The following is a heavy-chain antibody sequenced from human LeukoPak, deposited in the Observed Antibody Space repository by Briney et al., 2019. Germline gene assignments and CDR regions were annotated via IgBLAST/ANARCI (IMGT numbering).Heavy chain of an antibody. V-gene: IGHV1-18*01. CDR1: GYTFTSYG. D-gene: IGHD6-19*01. J-gene: IGHJ6*03. CDR2: IGAYNGNT. Sequence: ASVKVSCKASGYTFTSYGISWVRQAPGQGLEWMGWIGAYNGNTNYAQKLQGRVTMTRDTSISTAYMEVSRLRSDDTAMYYCATGRAAGTPDYMDVWGKGTTVT. CDR3: ATGRAAGTPDYMDV.